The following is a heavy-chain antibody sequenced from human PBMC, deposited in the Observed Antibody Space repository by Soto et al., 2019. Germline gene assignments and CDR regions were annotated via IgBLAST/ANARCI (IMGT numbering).Heavy chain of an antibody. V-gene: IGHV3-9*01. CDR3: AKDGRRVSIWYYYYMDF. D-gene: IGHD1-26*01. Sequence: PGGSLRLSCAASGFTFDDYAMHWVRQAPGKGLEWVSGISWNSGSIGYADSVKGRFTISRDNAKNSLYLQMNSLRAEDTALYYCAKDGRRVSIWYYYYMDFWGKGTTVTVSS. CDR1: GFTFDDYA. CDR2: ISWNSGSI. J-gene: IGHJ6*03.